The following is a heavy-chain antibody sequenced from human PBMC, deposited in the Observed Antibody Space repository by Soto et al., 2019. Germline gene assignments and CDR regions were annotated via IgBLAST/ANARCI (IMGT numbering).Heavy chain of an antibody. CDR2: ISGSGGST. CDR3: AKDLKSYYESSGYYSFAY. J-gene: IGHJ4*02. Sequence: VQLVESGGTLVQPGGSLRLSCSASGFTFSSYAMSWVRQAPGKGLEWVSAISGSGGSTYYADSVKGRFTISRDNSKHTLYLQMNSLRAEDTAVYYCAKDLKSYYESSGYYSFAYWCQGTLVTVSS. CDR1: GFTFSSYA. V-gene: IGHV3-23*04. D-gene: IGHD3-22*01.